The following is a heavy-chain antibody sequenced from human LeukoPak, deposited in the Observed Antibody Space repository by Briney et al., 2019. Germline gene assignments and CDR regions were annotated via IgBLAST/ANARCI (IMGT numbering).Heavy chain of an antibody. D-gene: IGHD6-19*01. CDR3: ARDLQWLVRGRHRPSGY. V-gene: IGHV3-53*05. J-gene: IGHJ4*02. CDR1: GFTVSSNY. CDR2: IYSGGST. Sequence: AGGSLRLSCAASGFTVSSNYMSWVRQAPGKGLEWVSVIYSGGSTYYADSVKGRFTISRDNSKNTLYLQMNSLRAEDTAVYYCARDLQWLVRGRHRPSGYWGQGTLVTVSS.